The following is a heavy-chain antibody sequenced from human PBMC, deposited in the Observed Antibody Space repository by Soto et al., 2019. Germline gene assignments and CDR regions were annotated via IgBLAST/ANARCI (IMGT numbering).Heavy chain of an antibody. Sequence: PGGSLRLSCAASGFTFGNYAMNWVRQAPGKGLEWVLTVSGNGAVTYYADSVKGRFTISRDNSRSTLYLQMNNLRAEDTAIYFCAKVPASLKTFDYWGQGTLVTVSS. J-gene: IGHJ4*02. CDR3: AKVPASLKTFDY. CDR2: VSGNGAVT. D-gene: IGHD2-2*01. V-gene: IGHV3-23*01. CDR1: GFTFGNYA.